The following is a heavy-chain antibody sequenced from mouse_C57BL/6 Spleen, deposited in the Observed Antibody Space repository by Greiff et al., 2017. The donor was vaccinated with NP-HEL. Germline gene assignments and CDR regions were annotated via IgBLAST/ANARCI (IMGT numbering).Heavy chain of an antibody. D-gene: IGHD1-1*01. J-gene: IGHJ4*01. CDR1: GYTFTDYN. Sequence: EVQLQQSGPELVKPGASVKIPCKASGYTFTDYNMDWVKQSHGKSLEWIGDINPNNGGTIYNQKFKGKATLTVDKSSSTAYMELRSLTSEDTAVYYCARRDRRFYAMDYWGKGTSVTVSS. V-gene: IGHV1-18*01. CDR3: ARRDRRFYAMDY. CDR2: INPNNGGT.